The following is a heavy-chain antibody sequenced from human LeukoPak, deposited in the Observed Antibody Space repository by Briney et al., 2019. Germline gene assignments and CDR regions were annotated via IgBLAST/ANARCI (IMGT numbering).Heavy chain of an antibody. V-gene: IGHV3-30*18. CDR3: AKGSAYYYDSSDIDY. J-gene: IGHJ4*02. D-gene: IGHD3-22*01. Sequence: GGSLRLSCAASGFTFSSYGMHWVRQAPGKGLEWVAVISDDGSNKYYADSVKGRFTISRDNSKNTLYLQMNSLRAEDTAVYYCAKGSAYYYDSSDIDYWGQGTLVTVSS. CDR1: GFTFSSYG. CDR2: ISDDGSNK.